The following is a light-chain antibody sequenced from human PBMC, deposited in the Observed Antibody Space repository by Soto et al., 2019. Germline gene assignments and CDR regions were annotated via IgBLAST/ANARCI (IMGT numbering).Light chain of an antibody. V-gene: IGKV1-27*01. CDR2: GAS. Sequence: DIPMTQSPASLSASVGDRVTITCRASQDISIYLAWYQQKPGEVPTLLIYGASTLHSGVPSRFSGSGSGTEFTLTISSLQPEDFATYYCQEYDDGPFSFGPGTKVDIK. J-gene: IGKJ3*01. CDR1: QDISIY. CDR3: QEYDDGPFS.